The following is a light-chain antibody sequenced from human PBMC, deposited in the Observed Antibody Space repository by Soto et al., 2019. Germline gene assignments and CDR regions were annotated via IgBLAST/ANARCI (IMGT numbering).Light chain of an antibody. Sequence: HSALTQPASVSGSPGQSITISCTGTSSDVGGYNYVSWYQQHPGKAPKLMIYDVSNRPSGVSNRFSGSKSVNTASLTISGLQAEDEADYYCSSYTSSSTVVFGGGTKLTVL. CDR3: SSYTSSSTVV. CDR1: SSDVGGYNY. J-gene: IGLJ2*01. CDR2: DVS. V-gene: IGLV2-14*01.